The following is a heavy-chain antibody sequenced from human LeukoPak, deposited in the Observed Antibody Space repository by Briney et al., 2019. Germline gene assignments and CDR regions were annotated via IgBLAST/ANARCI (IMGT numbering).Heavy chain of an antibody. D-gene: IGHD2-21*02. J-gene: IGHJ4*02. V-gene: IGHV3-23*01. Sequence: GGSLRLSCAASGFTFSIYTMNWVRQAPGKGLEWVSGISDSGVSTYYADTVKGRFTISRDNSKNTVYLQMNSLRAEDTGVYYCARDRLEAVTDDDYFDYWGQGTLVTVSS. CDR2: ISDSGVST. CDR3: ARDRLEAVTDDDYFDY. CDR1: GFTFSIYT.